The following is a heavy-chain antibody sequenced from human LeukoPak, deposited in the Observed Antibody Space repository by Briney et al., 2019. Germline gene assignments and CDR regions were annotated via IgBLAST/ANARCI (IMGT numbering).Heavy chain of an antibody. J-gene: IGHJ4*02. D-gene: IGHD6-13*01. CDR1: GGSISSYY. V-gene: IGHV4-59*01. CDR3: ARSSSSWYFVFDY. Sequence: PSETLSLTCAVSGGSISSYYWSWIRQPPGKGLEWIGYNYYSGSTNYNPSLKSRVTISVDTSKNQFSLKLSSVTAADTAVYYCARSSSSWYFVFDYWGQGTLVTVSS. CDR2: NYYSGST.